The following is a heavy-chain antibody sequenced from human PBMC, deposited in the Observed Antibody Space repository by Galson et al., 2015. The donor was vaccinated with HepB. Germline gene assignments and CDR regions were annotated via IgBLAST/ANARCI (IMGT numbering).Heavy chain of an antibody. J-gene: IGHJ3*02. V-gene: IGHV1-18*01. CDR3: AAGGRGSYLGGDAFDI. Sequence: SVKVSCKASGYTFTSYGISWVRQAPGQGLEWMGWISAYNGNTNYAQKLQGRVTMTTDTSTSTAYMELRSLRSDDTAVYYCAAGGRGSYLGGDAFDIWGQGTMVTVSS. CDR2: ISAYNGNT. CDR1: GYTFTSYG. D-gene: IGHD1-26*01.